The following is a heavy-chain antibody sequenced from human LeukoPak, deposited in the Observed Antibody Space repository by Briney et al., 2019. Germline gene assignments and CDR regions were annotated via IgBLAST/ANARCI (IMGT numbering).Heavy chain of an antibody. J-gene: IGHJ4*02. D-gene: IGHD3-10*01. CDR1: GFTFSSYE. V-gene: IGHV3-48*03. CDR2: ISSSGSTI. Sequence: GRSLRLSCAASGFTFSSYEMNWVRQAPGKGLEWVSYISSSGSTIYYADSVKGRFTISRDNAKNSLYLQMNSLRAEDTAVYYCARVITMVRGVIPELVFDYWGQGTLVTGSS. CDR3: ARVITMVRGVIPELVFDY.